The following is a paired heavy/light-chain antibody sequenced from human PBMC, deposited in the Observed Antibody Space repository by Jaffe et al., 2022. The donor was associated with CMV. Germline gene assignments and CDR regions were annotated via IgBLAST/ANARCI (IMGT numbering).Heavy chain of an antibody. D-gene: IGHD6-13*01. J-gene: IGHJ6*03. V-gene: IGHV3-11*06. CDR1: GFSFSDFY. Sequence: QVQVVESGGGLVKPGGSLRLSCATSGFSFSDFYMTWVRQAPGKGLEWVSYITMSGSYTFYADSVKGRATISRDNGKNSVYLQMNSLSAEDTGVYYCVRTAALAAAGTWYHYMDVWGKGTTITVSS. CDR2: ITMSGSYT. CDR3: VRTAALAAAGTWYHYMDV.
Light chain of an antibody. CDR3: QAWDMSIVF. J-gene: IGLJ2*01. V-gene: IGLV3-1*01. Sequence: SYELIQTPSVSVSPGQTARISCSGERLDDKYVCWYQQKPGQSPLLVIYQDDKRPSGIPERFSGSNSGNTATLTISGTQAVDEADYYCQAWDMSIVFFGGGTKLTV. CDR1: RLDDKY. CDR2: QDD.